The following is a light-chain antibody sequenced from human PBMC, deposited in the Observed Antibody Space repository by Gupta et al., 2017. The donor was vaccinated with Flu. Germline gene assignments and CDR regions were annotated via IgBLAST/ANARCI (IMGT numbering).Light chain of an antibody. CDR1: KLGDKY. J-gene: IGLJ2*01. CDR2: QDS. CDR3: QAWDSSTVV. V-gene: IGLV3-1*01. Sequence: SYELTQPPSVSVSPGQTASITCSGDKLGDKYACWYQQKPGQSPVLVIYQDSKRPSGIPERFSGSNSANKATLTISGTQAMDESYYYCQAWDSSTVVFGGGTKLTVL.